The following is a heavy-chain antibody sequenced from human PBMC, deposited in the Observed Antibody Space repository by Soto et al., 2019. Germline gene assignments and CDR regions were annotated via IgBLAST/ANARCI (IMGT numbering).Heavy chain of an antibody. CDR2: INPSGGST. CDR1: GYTLTDYY. CDR3: ARGVMIALGGVIVDNWFDP. J-gene: IGHJ5*02. Sequence: GASVKVSCKASGYTLTDYYIHWVRQAPGQGLEWMGVINPSGGSTTYAQRFQGRVTMTRDTSTSTVYMELSSLRSEDTAVYYCARGVMIALGGVIVDNWFDPWGQGTLVTVSS. D-gene: IGHD3-16*02. V-gene: IGHV1-46*01.